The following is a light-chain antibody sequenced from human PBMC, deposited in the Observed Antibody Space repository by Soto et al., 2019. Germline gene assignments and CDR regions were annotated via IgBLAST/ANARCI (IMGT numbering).Light chain of an antibody. CDR3: QHYYNYPWT. CDR2: AAS. CDR1: QAIHNY. Sequence: AVLLTQSPSSFSASTGDRATITCRASQAIHNYLDWYQEVPGKAPKLLHYAASILQTGVPSRFSGIGSGTDFTLTIDGLQSEDFATYFCQHYYNYPWTFGQGTTVE. V-gene: IGKV1-8*01. J-gene: IGKJ1*01.